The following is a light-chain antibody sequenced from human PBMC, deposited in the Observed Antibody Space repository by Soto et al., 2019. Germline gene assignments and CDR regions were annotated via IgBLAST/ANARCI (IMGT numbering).Light chain of an antibody. Sequence: EIVMTQSPATLSVSAGERVTLSCRASQSVATYVTWYQQKPGQAPRLLIYDASIRATDVPARFSGSGSGTEFTLTITRLQSDDSGVYYCQHNNNWPLTFGRGTKVDIK. CDR1: QSVATY. J-gene: IGKJ1*01. V-gene: IGKV3-15*01. CDR3: QHNNNWPLT. CDR2: DAS.